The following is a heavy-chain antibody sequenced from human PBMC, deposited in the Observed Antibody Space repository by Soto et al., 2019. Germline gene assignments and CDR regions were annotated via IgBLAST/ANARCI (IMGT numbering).Heavy chain of an antibody. CDR2: IMPVFPTP. J-gene: IGHJ6*02. Sequence: QVQLVQSGAEVKKPGSSVKVSCKTSGGTFRTSAISWVRQAPGHGLEWMGGIMPVFPTPDYAQKFQGRVTITADESTSTAHMELSSLGSEDTAVYYCARDKDRQQLGGNYYYVMDVWGQGTTVTVSS. V-gene: IGHV1-69*12. D-gene: IGHD1-1*01. CDR1: GGTFRTSA. CDR3: ARDKDRQQLGGNYYYVMDV.